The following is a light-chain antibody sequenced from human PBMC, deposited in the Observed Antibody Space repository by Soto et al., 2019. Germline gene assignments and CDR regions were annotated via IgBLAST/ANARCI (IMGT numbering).Light chain of an antibody. J-gene: IGKJ1*01. V-gene: IGKV3-20*01. Sequence: EIVLTQSPGTLSLSPGERATLTCRASQSVSSSYLAWYQQKPGQAPRPVIYGASRRATGIQDRFSCSGAGTDCTRTISRLEPEDVAVAYCQQYDSSTKTFGQGTKVDIK. CDR1: QSVSSSY. CDR2: GAS. CDR3: QQYDSSTKT.